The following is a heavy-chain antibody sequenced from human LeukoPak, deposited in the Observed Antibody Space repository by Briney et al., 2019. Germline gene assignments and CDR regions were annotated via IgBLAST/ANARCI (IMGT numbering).Heavy chain of an antibody. D-gene: IGHD3-10*01. V-gene: IGHV3-30*03. Sequence: PGGSLRLSCAASGFTFSSYGMHWVRQAPGKGLEWVAVISYDGSNKYYADSVKGRFTISRDNSKNTLYLQMNGLRAEDTAVYYCASQEKAPGGMTYYYYYYMDVWGKGTTVTVSS. CDR1: GFTFSSYG. CDR3: ASQEKAPGGMTYYYYYYMDV. J-gene: IGHJ6*03. CDR2: ISYDGSNK.